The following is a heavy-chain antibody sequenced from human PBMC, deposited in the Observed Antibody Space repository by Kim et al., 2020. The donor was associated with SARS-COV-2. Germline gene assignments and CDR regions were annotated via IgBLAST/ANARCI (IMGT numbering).Heavy chain of an antibody. D-gene: IGHD3-10*01. CDR1: GYTFTSYG. CDR3: AREIGLLWFGELSGNWFDP. CDR2: ISAYNGNT. V-gene: IGHV1-18*01. Sequence: ASVKVSCKASGYTFTSYGISWVRQAPGQGLEWMGWISAYNGNTNYAQKLQGRVTMTTDTSTSTAYMELRSLRSDDTAVYYCAREIGLLWFGELSGNWFDPWGQGTLVTVSS. J-gene: IGHJ5*02.